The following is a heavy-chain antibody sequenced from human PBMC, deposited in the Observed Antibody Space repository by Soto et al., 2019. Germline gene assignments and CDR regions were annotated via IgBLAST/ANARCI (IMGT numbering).Heavy chain of an antibody. J-gene: IGHJ6*03. CDR1: GYTFASYA. V-gene: IGHV1-3*01. CDR2: INAGNGNT. D-gene: IGHD2-15*01. CDR3: ATVAAPRYYYMDV. Sequence: ASVKVSCKASGYTFASYAMHWGRQAPGQRLEWMGWINAGNGNTKYSQKFQGRVTITRDTSASTAYMELSSLRSEDTAVYYCATVAAPRYYYMDVWGKGTTVTVSS.